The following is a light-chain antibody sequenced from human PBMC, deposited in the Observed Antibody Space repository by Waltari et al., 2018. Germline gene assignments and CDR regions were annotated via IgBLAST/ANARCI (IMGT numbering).Light chain of an antibody. V-gene: IGKV1-9*01. CDR1: QGISSY. CDR3: QQLNSYPPWT. CDR2: AAS. Sequence: IQLTQSPSSLSASVGDRVTITCRASQGISSYLAWYQQKPGKAPKLLIYAASTLQSGVPSRFSGSGSGTDFTLTIISLQPEDFATYYCQQLNSYPPWTFGQGTKVEIK. J-gene: IGKJ1*01.